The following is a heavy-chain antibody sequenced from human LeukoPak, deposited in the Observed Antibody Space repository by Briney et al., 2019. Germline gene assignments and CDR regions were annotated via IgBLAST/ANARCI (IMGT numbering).Heavy chain of an antibody. CDR3: AREGLQGNAFDI. Sequence: PGGSLRLSCAASGFTFSSYWMHWVRQAPGKGLVWVSRINSDGSSTSYADSVKGRFTISRDNAKNTLYLQMNSPRAEDTAVYYCAREGLQGNAFDIWGQGTMVTVSS. CDR1: GFTFSSYW. V-gene: IGHV3-74*01. CDR2: INSDGSST. J-gene: IGHJ3*02. D-gene: IGHD5-24*01.